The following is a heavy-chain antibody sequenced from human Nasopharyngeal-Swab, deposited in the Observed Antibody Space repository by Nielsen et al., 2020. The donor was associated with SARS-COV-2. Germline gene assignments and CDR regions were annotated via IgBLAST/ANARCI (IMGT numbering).Heavy chain of an antibody. Sequence: VRQAPGKGLEWVSYISSSGSTIYYADSVKGRLTITRDNAKNSLYLQMNSLRAEDTAVYYCARVRGGLLCFGELPTYFDYWGQGTLVTVSS. D-gene: IGHD3-10*01. V-gene: IGHV3-48*03. CDR2: ISSSGSTI. J-gene: IGHJ4*02. CDR3: ARVRGGLLCFGELPTYFDY.